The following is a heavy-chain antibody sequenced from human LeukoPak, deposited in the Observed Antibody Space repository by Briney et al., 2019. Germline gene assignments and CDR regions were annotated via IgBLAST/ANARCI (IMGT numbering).Heavy chain of an antibody. D-gene: IGHD4-17*01. CDR2: IRDSGET. CDR3: ARDRAVTQDWVEFDP. Sequence: PGGSLRLSCAGSGFSVSNYYMSWVRQAPGKELEWVSLIRDSGETFYADSVKGRFTISRDNSKNTMYLQMNRLRVEDTAVYFCARDRAVTQDWVEFDPWGQGTLVTVSS. V-gene: IGHV3-66*03. CDR1: GFSVSNYY. J-gene: IGHJ5*02.